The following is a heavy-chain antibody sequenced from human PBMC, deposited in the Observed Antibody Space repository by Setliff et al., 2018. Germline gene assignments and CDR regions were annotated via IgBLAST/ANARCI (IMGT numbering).Heavy chain of an antibody. CDR1: GGSISSSSYY. D-gene: IGHD5-18*01. CDR3: ARMGRGYSYGYILYYFDY. Sequence: PSETLSLTCTVSGGSISSSSYYWSWIRQPPGKGLEWIGEINHSGSTNYNPSLKSRVTISVDTSKNQFSLKLSSVTAADTAVYYCARMGRGYSYGYILYYFDYWGQGTLVTVSS. V-gene: IGHV4-39*07. CDR2: INHSGST. J-gene: IGHJ4*02.